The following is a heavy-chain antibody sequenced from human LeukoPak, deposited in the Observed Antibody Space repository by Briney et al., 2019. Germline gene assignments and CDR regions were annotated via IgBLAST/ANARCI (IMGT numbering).Heavy chain of an antibody. J-gene: IGHJ4*02. CDR3: AVGYSYGSPIDY. D-gene: IGHD5-18*01. V-gene: IGHV4-31*03. CDR2: IYYSGST. Sequence: SETLSLTCTVSGGSISSGGYYWSWIRQHPGKGLEWIGYIYYSGSTYYNPSLKSRVTISVDTSKNQFSLKLSSVTAADTAVYYCAVGYSYGSPIDYWGQGTLVTVSS. CDR1: GGSISSGGYY.